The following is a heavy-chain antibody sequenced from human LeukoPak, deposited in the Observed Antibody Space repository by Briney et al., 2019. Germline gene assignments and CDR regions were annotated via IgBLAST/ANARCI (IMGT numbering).Heavy chain of an antibody. CDR3: TTGPDYYNSSSYYSHY. J-gene: IGHJ4*02. V-gene: IGHV4-34*01. CDR2: INQSGSI. Sequence: PSETLSLTCAVYGGSFRGYYWSRIRQPPGKGLEWIGEINQSGSIKYNPSLKSRVTISVDTSKNQFSLKLSSVTAADTAVYYCTTGPDYYNSSSYYSHYWGQGTLVTVSS. D-gene: IGHD3-22*01. CDR1: GGSFRGYY.